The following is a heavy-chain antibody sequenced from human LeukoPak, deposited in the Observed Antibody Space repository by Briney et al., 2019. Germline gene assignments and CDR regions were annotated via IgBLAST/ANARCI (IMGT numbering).Heavy chain of an antibody. CDR3: ARVGSTVTTPYYYYGMDV. D-gene: IGHD4-17*01. Sequence: AGGSLRLSCAASGFTFSSYAMHWVRQAPGKGLEWVAVISYDGSNKYYADSVKGRFTISRDNSKNTLYLQMNSLRAEDTAVYYCARVGSTVTTPYYYYGMDVWGQGTTVTVSS. V-gene: IGHV3-30-3*01. CDR2: ISYDGSNK. CDR1: GFTFSSYA. J-gene: IGHJ6*02.